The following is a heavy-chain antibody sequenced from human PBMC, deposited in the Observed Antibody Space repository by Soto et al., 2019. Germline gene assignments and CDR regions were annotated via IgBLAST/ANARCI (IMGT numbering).Heavy chain of an antibody. D-gene: IGHD6-13*01. CDR2: IYTSGGT. Sequence: KPSETLSLTCTVSGGSISSYYWSWIRQPAGKGLEWIGRIYTSGGTNFNPSLNSRVTMSRDTSKKQFSLKLTSVTAADTAVYYCARGAVAGVDYGMDVWGRGTTVAVSS. CDR1: GGSISSYY. J-gene: IGHJ6*02. V-gene: IGHV4-4*07. CDR3: ARGAVAGVDYGMDV.